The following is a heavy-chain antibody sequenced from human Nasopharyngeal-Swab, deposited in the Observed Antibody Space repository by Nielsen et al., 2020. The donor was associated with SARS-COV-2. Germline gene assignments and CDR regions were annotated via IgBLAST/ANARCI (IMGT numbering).Heavy chain of an antibody. Sequence: SQTLSLTCAVYGGSFSGYYWSWIRQPPGKGLEWFGEINHSGSTNYNPSLKSRVTISVDTSKNQFSLKLTSVTAADTAVYYCARGSYYDFWSGYYTVDYFDYWGQGTLVTVSS. CDR3: ARGSYYDFWSGYYTVDYFDY. D-gene: IGHD3-3*01. CDR2: INHSGST. V-gene: IGHV4-34*01. J-gene: IGHJ4*02. CDR1: GGSFSGYY.